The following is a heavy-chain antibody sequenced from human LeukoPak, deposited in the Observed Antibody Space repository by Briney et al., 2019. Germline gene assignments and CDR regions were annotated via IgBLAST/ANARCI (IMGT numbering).Heavy chain of an antibody. Sequence: PGRSLRLSGAASGFTFSSYAMHWVRQAPGKGLEWVAVISYDGSNKYYADSVKGRFTISRDNSKNTLYLQMNSLRAEDTAVYYCARGRGSGSYYRNWFDPWGQGTLVTVSS. D-gene: IGHD3-10*01. CDR1: GFTFSSYA. CDR3: ARGRGSGSYYRNWFDP. CDR2: ISYDGSNK. J-gene: IGHJ5*02. V-gene: IGHV3-30*04.